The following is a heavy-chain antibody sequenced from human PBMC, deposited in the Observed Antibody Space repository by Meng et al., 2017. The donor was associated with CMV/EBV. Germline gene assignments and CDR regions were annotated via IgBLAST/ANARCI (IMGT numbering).Heavy chain of an antibody. D-gene: IGHD2-2*01. CDR2: IYYSGST. CDR1: GGSISSGDSY. Sequence: QVQLPESGPGLVKPSQTLSLTCTVSGGSISSGDSYWSWIRQPPGKGLEWIGYIYYSGSTYYNPSLKSRVTISVDTSKNQFSLKLSSVTAADMAVYYCARVGRTSCYDYWGQGTLVTVSS. CDR3: ARVGRTSCYDY. J-gene: IGHJ4*02. V-gene: IGHV4-30-4*08.